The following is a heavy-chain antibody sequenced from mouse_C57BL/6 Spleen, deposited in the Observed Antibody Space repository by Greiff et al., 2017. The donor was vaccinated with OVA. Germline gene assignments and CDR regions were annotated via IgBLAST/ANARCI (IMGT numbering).Heavy chain of an antibody. D-gene: IGHD1-1*01. CDR3: ARLGYYGSSYGYFDV. Sequence: DVMLVESGGDLVKPGGSLKLSCAASGFTFSSYGMSWVRQTPDKRLEWVATISSGGSYTYYPDSVKGRFTISRDNAKNTLYLQMSSLKSEDTAMYYCARLGYYGSSYGYFDVWGTGTTVTVSS. CDR2: ISSGGSYT. CDR1: GFTFSSYG. J-gene: IGHJ1*03. V-gene: IGHV5-6*02.